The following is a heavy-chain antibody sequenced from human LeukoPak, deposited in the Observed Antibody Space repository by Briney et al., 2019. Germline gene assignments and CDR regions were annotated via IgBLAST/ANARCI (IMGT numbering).Heavy chain of an antibody. Sequence: SVKVSCKASGGAFSSYAIRWVRQAPGQGLEWMGGIIPIFGTAHYAQKFQGRVTITADESTSTAYMELSSLRSEDTAVYYCARDEPVDDFWSGYYTGFDYWGQGTLVTVSS. J-gene: IGHJ4*02. D-gene: IGHD3-3*01. CDR1: GGAFSSYA. V-gene: IGHV1-69*13. CDR2: IIPIFGTA. CDR3: ARDEPVDDFWSGYYTGFDY.